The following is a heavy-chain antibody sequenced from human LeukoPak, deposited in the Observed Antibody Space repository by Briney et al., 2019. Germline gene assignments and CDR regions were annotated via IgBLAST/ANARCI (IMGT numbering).Heavy chain of an antibody. D-gene: IGHD7-27*01. V-gene: IGHV4-59*01. Sequence: PSETLSLTCTVSGGSISSYYWSWIRQPPGKGLEWIGYIYYSGSTNYNPSLKSRVTISVDTSKNQLSLKLSSVTAADTAVYYCARGPNNLGYYYYGMDVWGQGTTVTVSS. J-gene: IGHJ6*02. CDR3: ARGPNNLGYYYYGMDV. CDR1: GGSISSYY. CDR2: IYYSGST.